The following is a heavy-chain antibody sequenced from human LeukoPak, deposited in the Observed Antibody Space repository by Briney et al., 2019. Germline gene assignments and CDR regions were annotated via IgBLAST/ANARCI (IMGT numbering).Heavy chain of an antibody. CDR2: IIPILGIA. Sequence: SVKVSCKASGGTFSSYAISWVRQAPGQGLEWMGRIIPILGIANYAQKFQGRVTITADKSTSTAYMELSSLRSEDTAVYYCARGRDEYSSSPLDWGQGTLVTVSS. CDR1: GGTFSSYA. CDR3: ARGRDEYSSSPLD. V-gene: IGHV1-69*04. D-gene: IGHD6-6*01. J-gene: IGHJ4*02.